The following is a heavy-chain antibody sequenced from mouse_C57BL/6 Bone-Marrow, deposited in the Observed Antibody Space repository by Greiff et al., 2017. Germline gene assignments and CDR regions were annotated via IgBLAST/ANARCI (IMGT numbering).Heavy chain of an antibody. CDR3: SSFDGNYFDF. D-gene: IGHD2-3*01. V-gene: IGHV14-4*01. CDR1: GFNIKDDY. Sequence: VQLQQSGAELVRPGASVKLSCTASGFNIKDDYIHWVRQRPEQGLEWIGWIDPEIGDTESASKFQGKANITLDTSSNTANLQLSNLASEDPAVYDCSSFDGNYFDFWGQGTPLTVAS. J-gene: IGHJ2*01. CDR2: IDPEIGDT.